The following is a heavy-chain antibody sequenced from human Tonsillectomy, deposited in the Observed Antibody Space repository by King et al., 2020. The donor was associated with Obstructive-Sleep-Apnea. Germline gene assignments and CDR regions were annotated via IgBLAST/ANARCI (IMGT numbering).Heavy chain of an antibody. Sequence: QLVQSGAEVKKPGASVKVSCKASGYTFTTYAMHWVRQAPGQKLEWVGWINAGNGNTKYSQKFQGRVTITRDTSASKTYMELSSLRSEDTAGYYCAWYPNNRNGDYFDYWGQGTLVTVSS. D-gene: IGHD1-14*01. J-gene: IGHJ4*02. CDR1: GYTFTTYA. CDR2: INAGNGNT. V-gene: IGHV1-3*01. CDR3: AWYPNNRNGDYFDY.